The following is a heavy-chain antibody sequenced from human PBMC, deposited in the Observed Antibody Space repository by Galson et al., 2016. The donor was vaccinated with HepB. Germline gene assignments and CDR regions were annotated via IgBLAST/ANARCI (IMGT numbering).Heavy chain of an antibody. CDR3: ARDRAHGEDHHGIFLDY. V-gene: IGHV4-55*08. Sequence: SETLSLTCAVSGDSISNGDWWNWVRQPPGEGLEWIGQIHHSGNTIYNPSLTSRLNMSVDTSRNQFSPNLNFVTVADTAFYYCARDRAHGEDHHGIFLDYWGRGLLVTVSS. J-gene: IGHJ4*02. CDR2: IHHSGNT. D-gene: IGHD3-3*02. CDR1: GDSISNGDW.